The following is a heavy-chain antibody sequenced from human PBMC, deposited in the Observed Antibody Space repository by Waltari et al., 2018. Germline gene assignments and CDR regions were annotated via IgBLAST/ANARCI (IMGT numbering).Heavy chain of an antibody. CDR2: ITRDGFFI. D-gene: IGHD3-22*01. CDR1: GFLFSSYN. CDR3: AREYYYDGSTYDQ. V-gene: IGHV3-21*01. Sequence: VQLVESGGGLVKSGGSLRLSCEASGFLFSSYNMNWVRQAPGKGLEWVSSITRDGFFIYYADSVKGRFTVSRDNAKNSLYVQMNDLGAEDTAVYYCAREYYYDGSTYDQWGQGTLVTVSS. J-gene: IGHJ4*02.